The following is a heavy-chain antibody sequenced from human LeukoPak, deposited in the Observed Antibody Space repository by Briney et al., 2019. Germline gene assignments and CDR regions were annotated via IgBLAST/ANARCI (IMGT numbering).Heavy chain of an antibody. D-gene: IGHD3-22*01. CDR3: ATDYYDSSGYYHRSLFDLDY. Sequence: ASVKVSCKTSGYTFPGHYMHWVRQAPGQGLEWMGRINPNSGGTNYAQKFQGRVTMTRDTSISTAYMELSRLRSDDTAVYYCATDYYDSSGYYHRSLFDLDYRGQGTLVTVSS. J-gene: IGHJ4*02. V-gene: IGHV1-2*06. CDR2: INPNSGGT. CDR1: GYTFPGHY.